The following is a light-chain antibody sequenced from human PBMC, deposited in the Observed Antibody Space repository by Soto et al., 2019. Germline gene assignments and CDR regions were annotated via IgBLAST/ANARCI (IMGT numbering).Light chain of an antibody. V-gene: IGLV2-14*01. J-gene: IGLJ1*01. CDR3: ASFRSGTILV. CDR1: RSDIGDSNF. CDR2: EVN. Sequence: QSALTQPASVSGSPGQSVTISCTGPRSDIGDSNFISWYQHSPGKAPRLLIYEVNNRPSGVSRRFSGSKAGNTASLTISGLLDEEQPDPFCASFRSGTILVFGSGTKVTV.